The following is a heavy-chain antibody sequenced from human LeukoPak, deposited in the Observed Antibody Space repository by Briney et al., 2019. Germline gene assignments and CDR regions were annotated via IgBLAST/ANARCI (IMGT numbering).Heavy chain of an antibody. Sequence: GASVKVSCKASGYTFTSYDINWVRQATGQGLEWMGWMNPNSGNTGYAQKFQGRVTMTRNTSISTAYMELNSLRAEDTAVYYCARDLGQWLAYFDYWGQGTLVTVSS. CDR2: MNPNSGNT. J-gene: IGHJ4*02. V-gene: IGHV1-8*01. CDR1: GYTFTSYD. D-gene: IGHD6-19*01. CDR3: ARDLGQWLAYFDY.